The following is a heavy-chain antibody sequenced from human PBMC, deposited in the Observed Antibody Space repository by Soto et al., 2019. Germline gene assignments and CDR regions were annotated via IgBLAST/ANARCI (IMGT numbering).Heavy chain of an antibody. J-gene: IGHJ4*02. CDR1: GVTFSSYS. CDR2: ISSSSRTI. D-gene: IGHD2-15*01. Sequence: EVQLVESGGGLVQPGGSLRLSCAASGVTFSSYSMNWARQAPGKGLEWISYISSSSRTIYYPDSVKGRFTISRDNAKNSLYLQMNSLSAEDTAVYYCARDKGRSPLDYWGQGTLVTVSA. V-gene: IGHV3-48*01. CDR3: ARDKGRSPLDY.